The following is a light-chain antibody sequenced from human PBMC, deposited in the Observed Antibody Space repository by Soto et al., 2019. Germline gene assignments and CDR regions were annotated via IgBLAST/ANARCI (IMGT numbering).Light chain of an antibody. CDR3: EYYGTSIT. CDR1: QSIDNNH. J-gene: IGKJ4*01. Sequence: EFVLTQSPGTLSLSPGERATLSCRASQSIDNNHLAWYQQKPGQAPRLLIHGTSNRATGIPDRFRGSGSGTDFTLTFSRLEPEDFAVYYCEYYGTSITFGGCTKVEI. CDR2: GTS. V-gene: IGKV3-20*01.